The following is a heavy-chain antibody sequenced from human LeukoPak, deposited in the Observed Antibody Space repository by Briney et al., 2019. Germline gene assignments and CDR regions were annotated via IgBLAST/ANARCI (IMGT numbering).Heavy chain of an antibody. J-gene: IGHJ4*02. CDR2: ISYDGSNK. CDR1: GFTFSSYA. CDR3: ARSPHSSGWYDGYYFDY. Sequence: PGGSLRLSCAASGFTFSSYAMHWVRQAPGKGLEWVAVISYDGSNKYYADSVKGRFTISRDNSKNTLYLQMNSLRAEDTAVYYCARSPHSSGWYDGYYFDYWGQGTLVTVSS. D-gene: IGHD6-19*01. V-gene: IGHV3-30-3*01.